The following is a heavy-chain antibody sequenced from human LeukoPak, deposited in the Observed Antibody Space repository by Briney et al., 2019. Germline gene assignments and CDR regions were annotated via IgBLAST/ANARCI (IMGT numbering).Heavy chain of an antibody. CDR2: IKEEGSEK. J-gene: IGHJ5*02. CDR3: DRVGLGVGSGVKASGFDP. D-gene: IGHD3-10*01. CDR1: GFTFSGYW. V-gene: IGHV3-7*01. Sequence: PGGSLRLSCAASGFTFSGYWMTWVRQAPGKGLEWVANIKEEGSEKDYVDSVKGRFTISRDKDKHSLYLQTNSQISEDTAVYYVDRVGLGVGSGVKASGFDPWGQGTLVTVSS.